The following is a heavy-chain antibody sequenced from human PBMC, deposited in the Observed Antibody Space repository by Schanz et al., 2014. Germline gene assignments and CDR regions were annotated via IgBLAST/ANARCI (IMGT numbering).Heavy chain of an antibody. Sequence: EVQLVESGGGLVQPGGSLRLSCAASGFTVSSNYMSWVRQAPGKGLEWVSITYSGGSTYYADSVKGRFTISRDNSKNTLYLLMNSLRAEDTAVYYCAKDHAGSDILTALGNWGQGTLVTVSA. J-gene: IGHJ4*02. CDR1: GFTVSSNY. CDR2: TYSGGST. D-gene: IGHD3-9*01. V-gene: IGHV3-66*01. CDR3: AKDHAGSDILTALGN.